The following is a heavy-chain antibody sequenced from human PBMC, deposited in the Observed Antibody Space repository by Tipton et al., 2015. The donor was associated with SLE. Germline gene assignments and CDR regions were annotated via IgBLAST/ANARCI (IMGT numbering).Heavy chain of an antibody. V-gene: IGHV3-74*01. J-gene: IGHJ6*02. CDR3: ARGVVVPAAIRDSYIMAV. Sequence: SLRFSCAASGFTFSSYWMHWVRQAPGKGLVWVSHINSDGSTTSYADSVKGRFTISRDNAKNTLYLQMNSLRAEDTAVYFCARGVVVPAAIRDSYIMAVWGQGTTVTVSS. CDR2: INSDGSTT. D-gene: IGHD2-2*01. CDR1: GFTFSSYW.